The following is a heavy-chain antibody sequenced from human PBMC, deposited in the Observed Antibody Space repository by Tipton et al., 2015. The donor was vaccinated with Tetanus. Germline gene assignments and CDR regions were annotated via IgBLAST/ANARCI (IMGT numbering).Heavy chain of an antibody. CDR1: KFSFSRHS. CDR2: ISSGSTYI. CDR3: AREFRRGGSYQTEALDV. D-gene: IGHD1-26*01. V-gene: IGHV3-21*01. J-gene: IGHJ3*01. Sequence: LSLTCAASKFSFSRHSMNWVRQAPGKGLEWVSSISSGSTYIYYADSVKGRFTISRDNAKNSLYLLMDSLRAEDTAVYYCAREFRRGGSYQTEALDVWGQGTLVTVSS.